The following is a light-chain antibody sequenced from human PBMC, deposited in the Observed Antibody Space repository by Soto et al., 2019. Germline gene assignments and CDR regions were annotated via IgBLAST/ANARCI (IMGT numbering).Light chain of an antibody. CDR2: AAS. Sequence: DIQITQSPSSLSSSVPERATITCRASQHITNYLSWYYQKPGKPPKILIYAASTLHSGVPSRFSGSGSGTVFTLTISGLQPEDFATYYCQQTYIAPRTFGQGTKVDIK. CDR1: QHITNY. CDR3: QQTYIAPRT. J-gene: IGKJ1*01. V-gene: IGKV1-39*01.